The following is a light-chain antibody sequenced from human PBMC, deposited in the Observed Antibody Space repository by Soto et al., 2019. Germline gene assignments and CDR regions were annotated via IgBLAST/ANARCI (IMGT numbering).Light chain of an antibody. CDR1: SSNIGSNT. CDR2: SNN. Sequence: QSVLTQPPSASGTPGQRVTISCSGSSSNIGSNTVNWYQQIPGTAPKLLIYSNNQRPSGVPDPFSGSKSGTSASLAISGLQSEEEAEYYCAAWDDSLNGLVFGGGTKLTV. J-gene: IGLJ3*02. V-gene: IGLV1-44*01. CDR3: AAWDDSLNGLV.